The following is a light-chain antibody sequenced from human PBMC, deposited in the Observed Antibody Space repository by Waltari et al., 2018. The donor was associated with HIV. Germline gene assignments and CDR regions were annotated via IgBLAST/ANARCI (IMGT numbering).Light chain of an antibody. V-gene: IGLV3-10*01. CDR1: ALPKKF. CDR2: EDK. Sequence: SYELTQPPSVSVSPGQTARITCSGDALPKKFAYWDKQKAGQAPALVIYEDKKRASGNPERFSGSRSGTLATLSNRGAQVADEADYYCYSTDIRGYSRVVGGGTKVTVL. CDR3: YSTDIRGYSRV. J-gene: IGLJ2*01.